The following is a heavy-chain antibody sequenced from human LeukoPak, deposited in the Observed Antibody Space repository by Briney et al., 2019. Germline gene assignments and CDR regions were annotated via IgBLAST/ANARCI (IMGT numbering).Heavy chain of an antibody. J-gene: IGHJ6*03. CDR2: MNPNSGNT. D-gene: IGHD6-13*01. V-gene: IGHV1-8*01. CDR3: ARSRSLGIAAAGTVWWGFTPTKYYMDV. CDR1: GDTFTSYD. Sequence: ATVKVSCKASGDTFTSYDINWVRQATGQGLEWMGWMNPNSGNTDYAQKFQGRLTMTRNTSISTAHIELSSLRSEDTAVYYCARSRSLGIAAAGTVWWGFTPTKYYMDVWGKGTTVTVP.